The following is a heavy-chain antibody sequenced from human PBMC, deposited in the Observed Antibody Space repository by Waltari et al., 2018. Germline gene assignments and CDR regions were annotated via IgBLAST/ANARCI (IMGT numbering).Heavy chain of an antibody. CDR3: ARDSGYCTTTSCRGDAFDI. CDR2: IKKDGSEK. J-gene: IGHJ3*02. CDR1: GFTFHSPW. V-gene: IGHV3-7*03. D-gene: IGHD2-2*03. Sequence: EVQLVESGGGLVQPGGSLRLSCAASGFTFHSPWVSGVRRAPGKGLEWVANIKKDGSEKYHVDSVKGRFTIARDNAKNSLYLQMNSLRAEDTAVYYCARDSGYCTTTSCRGDAFDIWGQGTIVTVSS.